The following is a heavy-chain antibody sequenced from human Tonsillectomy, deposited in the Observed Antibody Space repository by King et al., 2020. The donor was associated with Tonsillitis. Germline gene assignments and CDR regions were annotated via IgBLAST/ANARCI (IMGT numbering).Heavy chain of an antibody. J-gene: IGHJ4*02. Sequence: DVQLVESGGGLVQPGGSLRLSCAASVLTVSSNYMSWVRQAPGKGLEWVSVIYSGGTTYYADSVKGRFTISRHNSKNTLYLEMNSLRADDTAVYYCARGWAYCGGDCYSEWGQGTLVTVSS. D-gene: IGHD2-21*02. CDR1: VLTVSSNY. CDR2: IYSGGTT. V-gene: IGHV3-53*04. CDR3: ARGWAYCGGDCYSE.